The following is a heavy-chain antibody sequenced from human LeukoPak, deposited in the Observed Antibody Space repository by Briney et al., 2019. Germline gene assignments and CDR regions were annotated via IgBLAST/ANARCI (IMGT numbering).Heavy chain of an antibody. Sequence: GGSLRLSCAASGLTFSTYWMHWVRQAPGKGLAWVARINPDGSIRTYADSVQGRVTISRDTAKDALFLQMNGLRAEDTAVYYCAREARVGGALQYWGQGTPVTVSS. J-gene: IGHJ4*02. CDR3: AREARVGGALQY. V-gene: IGHV3-74*03. CDR2: INPDGSIR. D-gene: IGHD1-26*01. CDR1: GLTFSTYW.